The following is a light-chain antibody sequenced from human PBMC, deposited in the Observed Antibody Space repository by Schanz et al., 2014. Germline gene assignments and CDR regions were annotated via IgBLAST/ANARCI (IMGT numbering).Light chain of an antibody. J-gene: IGKJ4*01. CDR2: GAS. CDR1: QSVSSN. CDR3: QHRTNWPLT. V-gene: IGKV3-11*01. Sequence: EIVMTQSPATLSVSPGERATLSCRASQSVSSNLAWYQQKPGQAPRLLIYGASSRATGIPDRFSGSGSGTDFTLTISSLEPEDFAVYYCQHRTNWPLTFGGGTKVEIK.